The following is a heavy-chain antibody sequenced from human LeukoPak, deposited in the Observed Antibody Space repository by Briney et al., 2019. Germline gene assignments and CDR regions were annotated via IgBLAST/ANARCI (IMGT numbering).Heavy chain of an antibody. Sequence: SGGSLRLSCAASGFTFSSYGMHWVRQAPGKGLEWVAVIWYDGSNKYYADSVKGRFTISRDNSKNTLYLQMNSLRAEDTAVYYCAKDRGYGDYAVDFDYWGQGTLVTVSS. D-gene: IGHD4-17*01. CDR3: AKDRGYGDYAVDFDY. V-gene: IGHV3-33*06. CDR1: GFTFSSYG. J-gene: IGHJ4*02. CDR2: IWYDGSNK.